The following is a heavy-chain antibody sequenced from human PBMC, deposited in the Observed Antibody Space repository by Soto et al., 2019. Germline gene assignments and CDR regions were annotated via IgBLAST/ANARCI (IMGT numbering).Heavy chain of an antibody. V-gene: IGHV1-69*01. Sequence: QVQLMQSGAEVTKPGSSVKVSCKASGGPFNTFGISWVRQAPGQGLEWMGGIIPKYGTTNYARRFQGRVTITADESTTTAYLELSSLRNDDTAIYYCARTRQRRPVFYVDYWGQGTPISVTS. D-gene: IGHD2-2*01. CDR1: GGPFNTFG. CDR3: ARTRQRRPVFYVDY. CDR2: IIPKYGTT. J-gene: IGHJ4*02.